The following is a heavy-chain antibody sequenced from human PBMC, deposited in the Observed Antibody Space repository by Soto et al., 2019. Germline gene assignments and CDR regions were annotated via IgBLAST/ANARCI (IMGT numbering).Heavy chain of an antibody. CDR1: GFTFSNFW. V-gene: IGHV3-7*04. Sequence: EVPLVESGGDLVQPGGSLRLSCAASGFTFSNFWMSWVRQTPGRGLEWVANMNQDGSEKYYLDSVRGRFTISRDNAKNSLSLQINSLRAVDTAVYDCAKDASGWSVTWGQGTPVIVSS. J-gene: IGHJ5*02. CDR3: AKDASGWSVT. D-gene: IGHD6-19*01. CDR2: MNQDGSEK.